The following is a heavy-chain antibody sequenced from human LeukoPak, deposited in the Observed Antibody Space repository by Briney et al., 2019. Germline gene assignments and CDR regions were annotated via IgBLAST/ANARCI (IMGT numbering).Heavy chain of an antibody. D-gene: IGHD3-10*01. V-gene: IGHV3-23*01. J-gene: IGHJ4*02. CDR1: GFTFSSYA. CDR2: ISGSGGST. Sequence: GGSLRLSCAASGFTFSSYAMSWVRQAPGKGLEWVSAISGSGGSTYYADSVKGRFTISRDNPKNTLYLQMNSLRAEDTAVYYCAKDQVRGVIGNWGQGTLVTVSS. CDR3: AKDQVRGVIGN.